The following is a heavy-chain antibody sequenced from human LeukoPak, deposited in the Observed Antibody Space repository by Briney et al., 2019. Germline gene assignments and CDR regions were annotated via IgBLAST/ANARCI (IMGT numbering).Heavy chain of an antibody. D-gene: IGHD2-2*01. CDR2: IKSKTDGGTT. V-gene: IGHV3-15*01. Sequence: GGSLRLSCAASGFTFSSYSMNWVRQAPGKGLEWVGRIKSKTDGGTTDYAAPVKGRFTISRDDSKNTLYLQMNSLKTEDTAVYYCTTGLVVVPAATALDYWGQGTLVTVSS. CDR1: GFTFSSYS. J-gene: IGHJ4*02. CDR3: TTGLVVVPAATALDY.